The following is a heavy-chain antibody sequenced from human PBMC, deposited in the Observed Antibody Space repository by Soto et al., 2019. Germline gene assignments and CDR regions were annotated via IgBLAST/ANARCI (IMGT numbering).Heavy chain of an antibody. CDR1: GYIFTNYG. J-gene: IGHJ4*02. CDR2: INAGNGNT. Sequence: ASVKVSCKASGYIFTNYGISWVRQAPGQRLEWMGWINAGNGNTKYSQKFQGRVTITRDTSASTAYMELSSLRSEDTAVYYCATGQYCGGGSCHFNPSDYWGQGTLVTVSS. CDR3: ATGQYCGGGSCHFNPSDY. D-gene: IGHD2-15*01. V-gene: IGHV1-3*01.